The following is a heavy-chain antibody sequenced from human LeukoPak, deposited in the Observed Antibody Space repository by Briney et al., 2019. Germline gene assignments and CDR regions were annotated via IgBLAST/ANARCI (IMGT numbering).Heavy chain of an antibody. D-gene: IGHD3-22*01. CDR1: GGSISSYY. CDR2: IYYSGST. CDR3: ARVGSWYDGSGYYSNAFDI. J-gene: IGHJ3*02. Sequence: PSETLSLTCTVSGGSISSYYWSWIRQPPGKGLEWIGYIYYSGSTNYNPSLKSRVTISVDTSKNQFSLKLSSVTAADTAVYYCARVGSWYDGSGYYSNAFDIWGQGTMVTVSS. V-gene: IGHV4-59*01.